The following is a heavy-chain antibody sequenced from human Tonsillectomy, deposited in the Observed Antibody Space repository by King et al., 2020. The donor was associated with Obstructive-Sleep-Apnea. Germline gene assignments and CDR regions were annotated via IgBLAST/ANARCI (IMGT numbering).Heavy chain of an antibody. CDR2: IYYSGST. Sequence: VQLQESGPGLVKPSQTLSLTCTVSGGSINSGGYYWSWICQHPGKCLECIGYIYYSGSTDYNPSLKSRVTTSVDTSKNQFSLKLRSVTAADTAVYYCARDRLGIFDYWGQGTPVTVSS. J-gene: IGHJ4*02. CDR3: ARDRLGIFDY. CDR1: GGSINSGGYY. D-gene: IGHD7-27*01. V-gene: IGHV4-31*03.